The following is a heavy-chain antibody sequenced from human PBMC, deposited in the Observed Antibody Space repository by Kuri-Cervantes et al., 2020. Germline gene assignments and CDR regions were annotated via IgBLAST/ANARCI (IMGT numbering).Heavy chain of an antibody. CDR3: ARGRYSSSWYVPYYYGMDV. CDR1: GFTFSSYG. Sequence: GGSLRLSCAASGFTFSSYGMHWVRQAPGKGLEWVAVIWYDGSHKYSADSVKGRFAISRDNSKNTLYLQMNSLRAGDTAVYYCARGRYSSSWYVPYYYGMDVWGQGTTVTVSS. J-gene: IGHJ6*02. CDR2: IWYDGSHK. D-gene: IGHD6-13*01. V-gene: IGHV3-33*01.